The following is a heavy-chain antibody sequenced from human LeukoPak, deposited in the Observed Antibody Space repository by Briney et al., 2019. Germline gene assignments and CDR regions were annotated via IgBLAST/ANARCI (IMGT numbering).Heavy chain of an antibody. CDR3: AREKGITIFGVVIRPRRLVFDY. D-gene: IGHD3-3*01. Sequence: GASVKVSCKASGYTFTSYYMHWVRQAPGQGLEWMGIINPSGGSTSYAQKFPGRVTMTRDTSTSTVYMELSSLRSEDTAVYYCAREKGITIFGVVIRPRRLVFDYWGQGTLVTVSS. CDR1: GYTFTSYY. CDR2: INPSGGST. V-gene: IGHV1-46*01. J-gene: IGHJ4*02.